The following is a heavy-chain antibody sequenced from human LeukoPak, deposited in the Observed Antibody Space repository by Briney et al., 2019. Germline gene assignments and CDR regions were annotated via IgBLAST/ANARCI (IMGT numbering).Heavy chain of an antibody. CDR1: GFTFRSSW. Sequence: ETGGSLRLSCAASGFTFRSSWMSWVRQAPGKGLEWVGRIKRNIDGATTDFAAPVKGRFTISRDDSKNTLYLQMNSLKTEDTAVYYCTKNTPDDHWGQGTLVTVSS. V-gene: IGHV3-15*01. CDR2: IKRNIDGATT. D-gene: IGHD2-15*01. J-gene: IGHJ5*02. CDR3: TKNTPDDH.